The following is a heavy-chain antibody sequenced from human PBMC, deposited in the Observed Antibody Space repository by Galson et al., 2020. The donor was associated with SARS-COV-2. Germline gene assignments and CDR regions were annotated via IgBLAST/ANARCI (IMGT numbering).Heavy chain of an antibody. CDR1: VGTFSSYA. CDR2: TIPIFGTA. D-gene: IGHD6-13*01. V-gene: IGHV1-69*13. J-gene: IGHJ5*02. Sequence: SVKVSCKASVGTFSSYAISWVRQAPGQGLEWMGGTIPIFGTANYAQKFQGRVTITADESTSTAYMELSSLRSEDTAVYYCARDPIAAAVEGSWGQGTLVTVSS. CDR3: ARDPIAAAVEGS.